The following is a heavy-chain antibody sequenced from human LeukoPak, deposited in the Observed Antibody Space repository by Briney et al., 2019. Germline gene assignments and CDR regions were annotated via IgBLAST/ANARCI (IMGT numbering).Heavy chain of an antibody. D-gene: IGHD1-26*01. J-gene: IGHJ4*02. Sequence: SETLSLTCAVSGGSITTTDFDWACIRQPPGQGFEWIASISSIGIAYYYPSLLSRVTISVDTSKNQFSLDVTSVTAADTGLFYCARFKGGTGFDYWGRGILVIVS. V-gene: IGHV4-39*01. CDR2: ISSIGIA. CDR1: GGSITTTDFD. CDR3: ARFKGGTGFDY.